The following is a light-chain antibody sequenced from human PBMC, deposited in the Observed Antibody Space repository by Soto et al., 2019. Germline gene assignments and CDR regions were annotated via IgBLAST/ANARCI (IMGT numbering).Light chain of an antibody. V-gene: IGKV3-20*01. Sequence: ETVLTQSPGTLSLSPGERATLSCRASQSVSSSYLAWYQQKHGQAPRLLIYGASSRATGIPDRFSGSGSGTAFTLTISTLEPDDFAVYYCQQYGSSPPSWTFVQGTKVEIK. CDR3: QQYGSSPPSWT. J-gene: IGKJ1*01. CDR1: QSVSSSY. CDR2: GAS.